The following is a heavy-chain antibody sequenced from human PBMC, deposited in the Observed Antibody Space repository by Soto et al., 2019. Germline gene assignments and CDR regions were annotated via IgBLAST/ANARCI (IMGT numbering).Heavy chain of an antibody. V-gene: IGHV3-21*04. CDR2: ITGSGSHS. Sequence: GGSLRLSCAASGFTFSSYSMNWVRQAPGKGLEWVSVITGSGSHSYYADSVKGRFTISRDNSRNTLFLQMDSLRADDTAVYFCAKGTSSEFLLSFDDWGHGTLVTVSS. CDR3: AKGTSSEFLLSFDD. J-gene: IGHJ4*01. CDR1: GFTFSSYS. D-gene: IGHD3-10*01.